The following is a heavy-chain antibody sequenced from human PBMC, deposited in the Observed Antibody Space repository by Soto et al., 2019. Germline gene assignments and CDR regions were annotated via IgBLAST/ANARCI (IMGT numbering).Heavy chain of an antibody. CDR2: IYYSGST. J-gene: IGHJ4*02. CDR1: GGSISSSSYY. CDR3: ARLVKWGRYYDSSGYPQY. D-gene: IGHD3-22*01. Sequence: SETLSLTCTVSGGSISSSSYYWGWIRQPPWKGLEWIGSIYYSGSTYYNPSLKSRVTISVDTSKNQFSLKLSSVTAADTAVYYCARLVKWGRYYDSSGYPQYWGQGXLVTVYS. V-gene: IGHV4-39*01.